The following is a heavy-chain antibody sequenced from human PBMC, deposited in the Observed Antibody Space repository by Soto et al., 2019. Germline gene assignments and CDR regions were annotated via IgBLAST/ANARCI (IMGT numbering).Heavy chain of an antibody. Sequence: SETLSLTCTVSGDSISTSNYYWGWIRQPPGEGLEWIGHIFYSGGTYYNPSLESRVTISVDTSKNQFSLKLNSITAADTAVYFCARRGGGDYLFDSWGQGMLVTVSS. D-gene: IGHD4-17*01. CDR2: IFYSGGT. V-gene: IGHV4-39*01. CDR1: GDSISTSNYY. CDR3: ARRGGGDYLFDS. J-gene: IGHJ4*02.